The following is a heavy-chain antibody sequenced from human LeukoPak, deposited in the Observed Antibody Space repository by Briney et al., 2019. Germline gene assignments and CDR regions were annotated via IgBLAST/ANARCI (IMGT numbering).Heavy chain of an antibody. D-gene: IGHD3-10*01. Sequence: QTGGSLRLSCAASGFTFNTYTMNWVRQAPGKGLEWVSAIGGRGDGTYYADFVKGRFTISRDNSKNTLFLQMNSLRVEDTATYYCAKGTERYREVSSFDSWGRGTLVAVSS. CDR2: IGGRGDGT. CDR3: AKGTERYREVSSFDS. V-gene: IGHV3-23*01. CDR1: GFTFNTYT. J-gene: IGHJ4*02.